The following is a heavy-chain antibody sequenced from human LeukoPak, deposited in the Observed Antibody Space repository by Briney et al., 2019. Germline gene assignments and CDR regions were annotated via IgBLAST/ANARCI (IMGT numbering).Heavy chain of an antibody. D-gene: IGHD6-13*01. CDR3: AREGSSSWYVDY. Sequence: PGGSLRLSCAASGFTFSDYYMSWIRQAPGKGLEWDSYSSGSSIYYADFVKGRFTISRDNAKNSLYLQMNSLRAEDTAVYYCAREGSSSWYVDYWGQGTLVTVSS. V-gene: IGHV3-11*01. J-gene: IGHJ4*02. CDR1: GFTFSDYY. CDR2: SSGSSI.